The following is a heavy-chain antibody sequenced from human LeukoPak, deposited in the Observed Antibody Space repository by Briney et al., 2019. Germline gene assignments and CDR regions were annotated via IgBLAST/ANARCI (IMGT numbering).Heavy chain of an antibody. Sequence: GGSLRLSRTVSGFTVSSNSWSWVRQAPGKGLEWVSFIYSGGKTHSSDSVKGRFTISRDNAKNSLYLQMNSLRAEDTAVYHCARDRLLEDRDYYYYYYMDVWGKGTTVTVSS. CDR3: ARDRLLEDRDYYYYYYMDV. CDR1: GFTVSSNS. D-gene: IGHD1-1*01. CDR2: IYSGGKT. V-gene: IGHV3-53*01. J-gene: IGHJ6*03.